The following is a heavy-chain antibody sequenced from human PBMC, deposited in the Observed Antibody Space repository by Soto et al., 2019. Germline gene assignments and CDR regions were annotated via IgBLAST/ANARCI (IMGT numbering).Heavy chain of an antibody. V-gene: IGHV1-8*01. D-gene: IGHD1-26*01. CDR1: VYTFTSYD. CDR3: ARVREEVGMDV. CDR2: MNPNSGNT. Sequence: ASVKVSCKASVYTFTSYDINWVRQATGQGLEWMGWMNPNSGNTGYAQKFQGRVTMARNTSISTAYMELSSPRSEDTAVYYCARVREEVGMDVWGQGTTVTVSS. J-gene: IGHJ6*02.